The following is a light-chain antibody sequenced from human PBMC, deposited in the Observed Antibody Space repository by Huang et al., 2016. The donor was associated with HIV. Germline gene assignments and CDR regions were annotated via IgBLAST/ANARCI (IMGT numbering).Light chain of an antibody. CDR3: HHRSGWPRT. J-gene: IGKJ2*01. CDR1: QRLNNY. CDR2: DIS. V-gene: IGKV3-11*01. Sequence: EIVLTQSPATLFLSPGERATLSCRASQRLNNYLGWYQQKPVQPPRLVIYDISNRATGIPARFSGGWSGTDFTLTISSLEPEDFAVYYCHHRSGWPRTFGQGTKLEI.